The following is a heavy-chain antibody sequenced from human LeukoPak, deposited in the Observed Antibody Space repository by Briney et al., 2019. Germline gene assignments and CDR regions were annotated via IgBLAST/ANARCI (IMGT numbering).Heavy chain of an antibody. V-gene: IGHV4-31*03. CDR3: ASSEATTAPPYYGMDV. CDR2: IYYTGST. CDR1: GGSISSGGYY. J-gene: IGHJ6*02. Sequence: SETLSLTCTVSGGSISSGGYYWSWIRQHPEKGLEWIGYIYYTGSTFYNPSLKSRVIISVDTSKNQFSLRLSSVTVADTAVYYCASSEATTAPPYYGMDVWGQGTTVTVSS. D-gene: IGHD5-12*01.